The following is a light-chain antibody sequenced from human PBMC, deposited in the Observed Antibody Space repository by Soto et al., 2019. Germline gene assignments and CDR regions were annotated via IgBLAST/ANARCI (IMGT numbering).Light chain of an antibody. Sequence: DIHMTQSPSSLSASVGDTVTITCRASQNIDMYLNWYQQKPGKAPRVLISGASNLQSGVPSRFSGSGSGTDFTLTISSLQSEDFASYFCQHTLNSPPWTLGQGTKVDIK. V-gene: IGKV1-39*01. CDR2: GAS. CDR3: QHTLNSPPWT. CDR1: QNIDMY. J-gene: IGKJ1*01.